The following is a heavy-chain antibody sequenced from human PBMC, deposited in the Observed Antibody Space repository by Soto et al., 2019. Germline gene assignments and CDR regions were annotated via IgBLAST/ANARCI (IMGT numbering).Heavy chain of an antibody. CDR3: ARPRSGSYYYGMDV. V-gene: IGHV1-8*01. CDR2: MNPNSGNT. J-gene: IGHJ6*02. Sequence: QVQLVQSGAEVKMPGDSVKVSCKASGYTFASYDINWVRQATGQGLEWMGWMNPNSGNTGYAQKFQGRVTMTRNTSIITAYMELSSLRSEDTAVYYCARPRSGSYYYGMDVWGQGTAVTVSS. CDR1: GYTFASYD. D-gene: IGHD3-3*01.